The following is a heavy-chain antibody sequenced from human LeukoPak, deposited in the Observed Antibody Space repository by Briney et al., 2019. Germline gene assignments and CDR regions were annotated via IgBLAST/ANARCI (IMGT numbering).Heavy chain of an antibody. Sequence: GGSLRLSCAASGFTFSTYAMSWVRQAPGKGLEWVSSISGSGGNTFYADSVKGRFTISRDNSKNTLYLQMNSLRAEDTALYYCAKDRPDCSSPSCYGSFRTVADYGGQGTLVTVSS. CDR3: AKDRPDCSSPSCYGSFRTVADY. CDR1: GFTFSTYA. D-gene: IGHD2-2*01. V-gene: IGHV3-23*01. CDR2: ISGSGGNT. J-gene: IGHJ4*02.